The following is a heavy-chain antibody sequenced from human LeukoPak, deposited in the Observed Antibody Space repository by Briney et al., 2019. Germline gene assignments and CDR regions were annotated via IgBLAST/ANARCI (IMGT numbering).Heavy chain of an antibody. Sequence: GGSLRLSCAASGFTFSNHAMHWVRQAPGKGLEYVSAIGSGGRSTYYANSVKGKFTISRDNSKNTLFLQMGSLRGEDMAVYFCARVAQGSSWYDYWGQGTLVTVSS. J-gene: IGHJ4*02. CDR3: ARVAQGSSWYDY. D-gene: IGHD6-13*01. CDR1: GFTFSNHA. CDR2: IGSGGRST. V-gene: IGHV3-64*01.